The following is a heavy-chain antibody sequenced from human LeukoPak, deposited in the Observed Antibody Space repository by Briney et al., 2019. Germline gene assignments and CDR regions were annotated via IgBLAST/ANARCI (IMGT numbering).Heavy chain of an antibody. CDR2: MSPNSGNT. D-gene: IGHD6-19*01. J-gene: IGHJ4*02. CDR1: GYTFTSYD. CDR3: ARGTRRSSGWYGPD. V-gene: IGHV1-8*01. Sequence: ASVKVSCKASGYTFTSYDINWMRQATGQGLEWMGWMSPNSGNTGYAQKFQGRITLTRDTSISTAYMELTSLRSEDTAVYYCARGTRRSSGWYGPDWGQGTLVTVSS.